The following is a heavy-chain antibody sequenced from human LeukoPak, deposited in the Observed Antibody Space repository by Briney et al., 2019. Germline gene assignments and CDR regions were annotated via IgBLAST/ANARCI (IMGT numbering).Heavy chain of an antibody. CDR2: IKQDGSEK. V-gene: IGHV3-7*02. CDR3: ARTFGNNYGDY. Sequence: GGSLRLSCAASGFTFSSYYMSWVRQAPGKGLEWVANIKQDGSEKYYVGSVKGRFTISRDNAKNSLYLQVNSLRVEDTAVYYCARTFGNNYGDYWGHGTLVTVSS. D-gene: IGHD5-18*01. CDR1: GFTFSSYY. J-gene: IGHJ4*01.